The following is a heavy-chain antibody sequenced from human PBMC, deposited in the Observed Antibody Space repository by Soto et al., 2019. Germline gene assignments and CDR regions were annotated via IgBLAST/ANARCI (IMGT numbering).Heavy chain of an antibody. Sequence: GGSLRLSCAASGFTFDDYFMHWVRQVPGKGLEWVSGISWNSSSIGYADSVKGRFTIYRDNAKNSLYLQMNSLRPEDTALYYCAKGRAAVVIGSSLADFWGQGSLVTVSS. CDR1: GFTFDDYF. V-gene: IGHV3-9*01. J-gene: IGHJ4*02. D-gene: IGHD5-18*01. CDR2: ISWNSSSI. CDR3: AKGRAAVVIGSSLADF.